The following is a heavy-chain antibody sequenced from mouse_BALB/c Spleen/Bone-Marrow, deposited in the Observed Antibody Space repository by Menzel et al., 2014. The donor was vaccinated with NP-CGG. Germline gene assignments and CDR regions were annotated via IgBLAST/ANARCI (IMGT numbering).Heavy chain of an antibody. Sequence: EVKLMESGGDLVKPGVSLKLSCAASGFTFSSYGMSWVRQTPDKRLEWVATISTGGSYTYYPDSVKGRFTISRDNAKNTLYLQMSSLKSEDTAMYYCARRGNWDGRDAMDYWGQGTSVTVSS. CDR2: ISTGGSYT. CDR1: GFTFSSYG. CDR3: ARRGNWDGRDAMDY. D-gene: IGHD4-1*01. J-gene: IGHJ4*01. V-gene: IGHV5-6*02.